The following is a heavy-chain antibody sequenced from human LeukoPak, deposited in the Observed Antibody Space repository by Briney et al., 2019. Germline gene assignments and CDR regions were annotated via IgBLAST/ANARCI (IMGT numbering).Heavy chain of an antibody. V-gene: IGHV3-21*04. CDR2: ISTSNTYI. D-gene: IGHD5-18*01. J-gene: IGHJ6*03. CDR3: AKTHVPYSNMDV. Sequence: GGSLRLSCAASGFTFITYSMNWVRQAPGKGLQWVSSISTSNTYIYYAESVKGRFTISRDNAQNSLYLQMNDLRAEDTAVYYCAKTHVPYSNMDVWGKGTTVTVSS. CDR1: GFTFITYS.